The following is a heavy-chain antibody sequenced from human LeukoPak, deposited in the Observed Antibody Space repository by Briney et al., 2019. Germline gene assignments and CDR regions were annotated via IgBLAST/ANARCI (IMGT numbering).Heavy chain of an antibody. CDR2: IIPIFGTA. D-gene: IGHD5-24*01. CDR3: ARGTRDGYNTPFDY. V-gene: IGHV1-69*05. J-gene: IGHJ4*02. Sequence: SVKVSCKASGGTFTSYAISWARQAPGQGLEWMGGIIPIFGTANYAQKFQGRVTITTDESTSTAYMELSSLRSEDTAVYYCARGTRDGYNTPFDYWGQGTLVTVSS. CDR1: GGTFTSYA.